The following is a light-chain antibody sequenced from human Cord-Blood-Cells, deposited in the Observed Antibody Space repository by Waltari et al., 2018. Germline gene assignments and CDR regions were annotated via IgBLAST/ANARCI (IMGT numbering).Light chain of an antibody. Sequence: QSALTQPASVSGSPGQSITISCTGTSSDVGGYNYVSCYQQHPGKAPKLIIYEVSNRPSGVSNRFSGSKSGNTASLTISGLQAEDEADYYCSSYTSSSTYVFGTGTKVTVL. J-gene: IGLJ1*01. V-gene: IGLV2-14*01. CDR1: SSDVGGYNY. CDR3: SSYTSSSTYV. CDR2: EVS.